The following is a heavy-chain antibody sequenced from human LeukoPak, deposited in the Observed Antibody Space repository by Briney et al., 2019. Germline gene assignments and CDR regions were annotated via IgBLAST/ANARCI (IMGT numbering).Heavy chain of an antibody. CDR1: GGSISGYY. V-gene: IGHV4-59*01. J-gene: IGHJ4*02. D-gene: IGHD3-10*01. CDR3: ARYLSSGLDY. Sequence: SETLSLTCTVSGGSISGYYWSWIRQPLGKGLEWIGYIYYSGTTNSNPSLKSRLTISVDTSKNQFPLKVSSVTAADTAVYYCARYLSSGLDYWGQGTLVTVSS. CDR2: IYYSGTT.